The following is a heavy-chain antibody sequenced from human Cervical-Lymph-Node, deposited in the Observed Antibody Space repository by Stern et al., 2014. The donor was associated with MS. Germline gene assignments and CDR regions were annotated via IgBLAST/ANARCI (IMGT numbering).Heavy chain of an antibody. D-gene: IGHD2/OR15-2a*01. Sequence: QVQLVQSGGGVVQPGRSLRLSCVASGLTFSTPVMHWVRQAPGKGLEWVAVVWNDGSKEHFTESVKGRFSTSRDTAKNTLHLQMSSLRAEDTAVYFCATSTASDAFDIWGQGTLVTVSS. V-gene: IGHV3-33*01. CDR1: GLTFSTPV. CDR3: ATSTASDAFDI. J-gene: IGHJ3*02. CDR2: VWNDGSKE.